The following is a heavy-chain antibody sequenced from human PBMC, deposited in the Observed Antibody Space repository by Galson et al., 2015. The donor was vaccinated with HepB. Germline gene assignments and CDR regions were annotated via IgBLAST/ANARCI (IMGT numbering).Heavy chain of an antibody. CDR1: GFTFYDYA. CDR3: AKAPRGSYYVTYFDL. D-gene: IGHD3-10*01. Sequence: SLRLSCAASGFTFYDYAMHWVRQVPGKGPEWVAGISWNGGTITYADSVKGRSTISRDNAKNSLYLQMSSLRVEDTAFYFCAKAPRGSYYVTYFDLWGRGTLVTVSS. J-gene: IGHJ4*02. CDR2: ISWNGGTI. V-gene: IGHV3-9*01.